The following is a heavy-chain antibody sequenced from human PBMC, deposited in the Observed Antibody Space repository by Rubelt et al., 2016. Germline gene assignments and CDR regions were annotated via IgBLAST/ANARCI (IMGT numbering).Heavy chain of an antibody. CDR3: ARANAGVVIMPYYYYGMDV. Sequence: QVQLVQSGAEVKKPGASVKVSCKASGYTFTTYGISWVRQAPGQGLEWMGWINPNSGGTNYAQKFQGWVTMTRDTSISTAYMELSRLRSDDTAVYYCARANAGVVIMPYYYYGMDVWGQGTTVTVSS. CDR2: INPNSGGT. V-gene: IGHV1-2*04. D-gene: IGHD3-3*01. CDR1: GYTFTTYG. J-gene: IGHJ6*02.